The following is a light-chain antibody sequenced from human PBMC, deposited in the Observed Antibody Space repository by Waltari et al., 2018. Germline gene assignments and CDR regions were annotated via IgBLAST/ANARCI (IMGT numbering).Light chain of an antibody. J-gene: IGKJ4*01. CDR3: QKYNDWPLT. CDR1: QSVGST. Sequence: ETVMMQSPATLSLSPGERATLSCRASQSVGSTLAWYQQKPGQAPRLLIYYASTRATGIPDRFSGSGSVTEFTLTISSLDPEDVGVYYCQKYNDWPLTFGGGTKVEIK. CDR2: YAS. V-gene: IGKV3D-15*01.